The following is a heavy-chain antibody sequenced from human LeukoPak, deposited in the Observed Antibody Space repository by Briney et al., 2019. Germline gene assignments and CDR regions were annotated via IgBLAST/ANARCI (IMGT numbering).Heavy chain of an antibody. CDR1: GFTFSSYA. Sequence: GGSLRLSCAASGFTFSSYAMTWVRQAPGKGLEWFSYIRSSSSTIYYADSVKGRFTISRDNSKSTLYLQMSSLRAEDTAVYYCAKVPHYGGNSPYFDSWGQGTLVTVSS. D-gene: IGHD4-23*01. V-gene: IGHV3-48*01. CDR3: AKVPHYGGNSPYFDS. J-gene: IGHJ4*02. CDR2: IRSSSSTI.